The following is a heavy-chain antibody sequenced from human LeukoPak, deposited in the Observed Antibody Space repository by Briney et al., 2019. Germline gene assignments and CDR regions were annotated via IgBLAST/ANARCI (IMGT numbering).Heavy chain of an antibody. CDR2: INHSGST. Sequence: SETLSLSCAVYGGPFSGYYWSWIRQPAGKGLEWIGEINHSGSTNYNPSVKSRVTISGDTSKNQFSLKLSSVTAADTAVYYCARGRGGFTMVRGVMGPFAFDIWGQGTMVTVSS. J-gene: IGHJ3*02. D-gene: IGHD3-10*01. CDR3: ARGRGGFTMVRGVMGPFAFDI. CDR1: GGPFSGYY. V-gene: IGHV4-34*01.